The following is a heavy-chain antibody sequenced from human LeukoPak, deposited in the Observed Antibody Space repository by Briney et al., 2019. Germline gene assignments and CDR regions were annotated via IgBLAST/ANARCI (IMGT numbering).Heavy chain of an antibody. CDR1: GFTFSSYS. D-gene: IGHD5-12*01. Sequence: GGSLRLSCAASGFTFSSYSMNWVRQAPGKGLEWVSSISSSSSYIYYADSVKGRFTISRDNAKNSLYLQMNSLRAEDTAVYYCAKDRRSGYELRFVCWGNATLVTVSS. V-gene: IGHV3-21*01. CDR2: ISSSSSYI. J-gene: IGHJ4*01. CDR3: AKDRRSGYELRFVC.